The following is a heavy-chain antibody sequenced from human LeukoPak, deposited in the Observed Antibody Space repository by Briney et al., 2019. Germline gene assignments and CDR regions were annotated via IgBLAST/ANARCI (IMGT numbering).Heavy chain of an antibody. Sequence: GGSLRLSCAASGFTFSSYSMNWVRQAPGKGLEWVSSISSSSSNIYYADSVKGRFTISRDNAKNTLYLQMNSLRAEDTAVYYCASVGRYCSGGSCYVGAFGFWGQGTMVTVSS. CDR1: GFTFSSYS. V-gene: IGHV3-21*01. CDR3: ASVGRYCSGGSCYVGAFGF. D-gene: IGHD2-15*01. J-gene: IGHJ3*01. CDR2: ISSSSSNI.